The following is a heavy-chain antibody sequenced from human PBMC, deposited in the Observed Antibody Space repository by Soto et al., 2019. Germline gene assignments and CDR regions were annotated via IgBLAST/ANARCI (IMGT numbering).Heavy chain of an antibody. CDR2: INSDGSST. CDR1: GFTFSSYG. CDR3: ARDHVVSRNWFDP. V-gene: IGHV3-74*01. D-gene: IGHD2-21*01. Sequence: EVQLVESGGGLVQPGGSLRLSCAASGFTFSSYGMHWVRQAPGKGLVWVSRINSDGSSTSYADSVKGRFTISRDNAKNTLYLQMNRLRAEDTAVYYCARDHVVSRNWFDPWGQGTLVTVSS. J-gene: IGHJ5*02.